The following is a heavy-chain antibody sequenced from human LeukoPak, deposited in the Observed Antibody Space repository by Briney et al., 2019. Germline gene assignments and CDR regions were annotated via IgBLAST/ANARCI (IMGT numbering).Heavy chain of an antibody. J-gene: IGHJ4*02. CDR2: IKQDGSEK. Sequence: GGSLRLSCAASGFTFSTYWMSWVRQAPGKGLEWVAHIKQDGSEKYYVDSVKGRFTISRDNADNSLYLQMNSLRAEDTAVYYCATNRRGAFDNWGQGTLVTVSS. V-gene: IGHV3-7*01. CDR3: ATNRRGAFDN. CDR1: GFTFSTYW. D-gene: IGHD4/OR15-4a*01.